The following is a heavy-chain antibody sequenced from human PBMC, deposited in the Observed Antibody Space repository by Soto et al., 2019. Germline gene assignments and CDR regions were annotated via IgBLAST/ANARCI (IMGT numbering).Heavy chain of an antibody. CDR3: AKTMGDCSGGSCYGAYSMDV. J-gene: IGHJ6*02. V-gene: IGHV3-23*01. D-gene: IGHD2-15*01. Sequence: GGSLRLSCAASGFSFNTYAMSWVRQARGKGPEWVSTVSASGGSTYSADSVKGRFTISRDNSKNTVHLQMNSLRAEDTAVYYCAKTMGDCSGGSCYGAYSMDVWGQGITVTVSS. CDR2: VSASGGST. CDR1: GFSFNTYA.